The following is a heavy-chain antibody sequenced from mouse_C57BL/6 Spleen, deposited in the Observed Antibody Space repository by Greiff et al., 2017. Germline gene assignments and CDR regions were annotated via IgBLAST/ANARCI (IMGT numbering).Heavy chain of an antibody. CDR3: ARHEVEVRDYGSSRGFDY. CDR2: FYPGSGSI. V-gene: IGHV1-62-2*01. Sequence: QVQLQQSGAELVKPGASVKLSCKASGYTFTEYTIHWVKQRSGQGLEWLGWFYPGSGSIKYNEKFKDKATLTADKSSSTVYMELSRLTSEDSAVYFCARHEVEVRDYGSSRGFDYWGQGTTLTVSS. J-gene: IGHJ2*01. D-gene: IGHD1-1*01. CDR1: GYTFTEYT.